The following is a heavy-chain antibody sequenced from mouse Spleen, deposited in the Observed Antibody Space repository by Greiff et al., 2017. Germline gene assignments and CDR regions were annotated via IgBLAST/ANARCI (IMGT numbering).Heavy chain of an antibody. CDR2: IHPSDSDT. J-gene: IGHJ4*01. CDR1: GYTFNSYW. D-gene: IGHD6-2*01. CDR3: AGGVSYYYAMDY. Sequence: QVQLQQPGAELVKPGASVKVSCKASGYTFNSYWMHWVKQRPGQGLEWIGRIHPSDSDTNYNQKFKGKATLTVDKSSSTAYMQLSSLTSEDYAVYYCAGGVSYYYAMDYWGQGTSVTVSA. V-gene: IGHV1-74*01.